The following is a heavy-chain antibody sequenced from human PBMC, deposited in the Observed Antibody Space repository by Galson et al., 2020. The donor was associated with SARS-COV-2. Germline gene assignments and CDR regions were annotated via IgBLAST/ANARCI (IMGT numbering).Heavy chain of an antibody. CDR3: ARVGRVAAIRGHDAFDI. CDR1: GGTFSSYA. D-gene: IGHD2-15*01. J-gene: IGHJ3*02. CDR2: IIPILGIA. Sequence: KISCKASGGTFSSYAISWVRQAPGQGLEWMGRIIPILGIANYAQKFQGRVTITADKSTSTAYMELSSLRSEDTAVYYCARVGRVAAIRGHDAFDIWGQGTMVTVSS. V-gene: IGHV1-69*04.